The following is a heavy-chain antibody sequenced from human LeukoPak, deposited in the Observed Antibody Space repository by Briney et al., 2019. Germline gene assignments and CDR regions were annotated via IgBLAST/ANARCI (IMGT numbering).Heavy chain of an antibody. CDR1: GSAFSRND. J-gene: IGHJ3*01. CDR2: ISGSSGAT. D-gene: IGHD2-15*01. CDR3: AKGGPGAFDF. Sequence: GGSLRLSCAASGSAFSRNDMFWVRQAPGKGLEWVSCISGSSGATYYADSVRGRFTISRDNSKNTVFLQMNSPRAEDTAIYYCAKGGPGAFDFWGQGTMVTVSS. V-gene: IGHV3-23*01.